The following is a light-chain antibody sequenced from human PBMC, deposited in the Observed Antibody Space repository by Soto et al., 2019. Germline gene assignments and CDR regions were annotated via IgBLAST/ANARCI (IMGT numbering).Light chain of an antibody. CDR3: GTWDSSLSADV. Sequence: QSVLTQPPSVSAAPGQKVTISCSGSSSNIGVTSVSWYQQHPEAAPKLLIYENDKRPSGIPDRFSGSKSGTSATLGITGLQTGDEADYYCGTWDSSLSADVFGTGTKVTVL. CDR2: END. J-gene: IGLJ1*01. V-gene: IGLV1-51*02. CDR1: SSNIGVTS.